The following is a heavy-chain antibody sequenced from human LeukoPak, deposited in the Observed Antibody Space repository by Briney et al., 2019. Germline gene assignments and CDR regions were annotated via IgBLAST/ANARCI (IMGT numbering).Heavy chain of an antibody. CDR3: VRDGGVSGYDLLDY. D-gene: IGHD5-12*01. CDR1: GFAFSHYW. J-gene: IGHJ4*02. V-gene: IGHV3-7*01. CDR2: INQDGSEE. Sequence: GGSLRLSCAASGFAFSHYWMTWVRQAPGKGLEWVAHINQDGSEEHYMDSVKARFTISRDNAKNSLSLQMNSLRAEDTAVYYCVRDGGVSGYDLLDYWGQGTLVTVSS.